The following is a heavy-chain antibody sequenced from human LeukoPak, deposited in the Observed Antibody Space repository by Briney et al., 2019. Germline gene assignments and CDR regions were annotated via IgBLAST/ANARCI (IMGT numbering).Heavy chain of an antibody. D-gene: IGHD3-10*01. Sequence: PGGSLRLSCAASEFNFSDYYMSWIRQAPGKGLEWVSYISGSGRTIYYADSVEGRFTISRDNAKNSLYLQMNSLRAEDTAVYYCARGRRSGGITMIRGVKDRGWFDFWGQGTLVTVSS. CDR2: ISGSGRTI. V-gene: IGHV3-11*01. CDR1: EFNFSDYY. J-gene: IGHJ5*01. CDR3: ARGRRSGGITMIRGVKDRGWFDF.